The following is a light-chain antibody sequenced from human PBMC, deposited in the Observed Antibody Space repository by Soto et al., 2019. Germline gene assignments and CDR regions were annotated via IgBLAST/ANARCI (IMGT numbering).Light chain of an antibody. J-gene: IGKJ3*01. V-gene: IGKV1-27*01. CDR2: AAS. Sequence: GDIVTITWQASQGISNYLAWYQQKPGKVPKLLIYAASTLQSGVPSRFSGSGSGTDFTLTISSLQPEDVASYYCQKYNSGPRTFGPGTKVDI. CDR3: QKYNSGPRT. CDR1: QGISNY.